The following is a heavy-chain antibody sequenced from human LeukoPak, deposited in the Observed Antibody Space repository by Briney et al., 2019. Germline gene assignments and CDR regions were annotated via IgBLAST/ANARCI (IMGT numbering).Heavy chain of an antibody. Sequence: PGGSLRLSCAASGFTFSSCAMSWVRRAPGKGLEWVSAISGSGGSTYYEDSVKGRFTISRDNSKNTLYLQMNSLTAEDTAVYYCAKEGVDCSSTSCYYYGMDVWGQGTTVTVSS. J-gene: IGHJ6*02. CDR3: AKEGVDCSSTSCYYYGMDV. CDR2: ISGSGGST. D-gene: IGHD2-2*01. V-gene: IGHV3-23*01. CDR1: GFTFSSCA.